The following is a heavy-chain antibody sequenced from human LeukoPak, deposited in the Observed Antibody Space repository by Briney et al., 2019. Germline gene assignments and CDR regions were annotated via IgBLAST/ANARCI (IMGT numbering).Heavy chain of an antibody. CDR1: GFTFSNYG. CDR2: ISYDGSNK. J-gene: IGHJ4*02. CDR3: AKGHSTLRLGELSCDY. D-gene: IGHD3-16*02. V-gene: IGHV3-30*18. Sequence: GRSLRLSCAASGFTFSNYGMHWVRQAPGKGLEWVAVISYDGSNKYYADSVKGRFTISRGNSKNTLYLQMNSLRAEDTAVYYCAKGHSTLRLGELSCDYWGQGTLVTVSS.